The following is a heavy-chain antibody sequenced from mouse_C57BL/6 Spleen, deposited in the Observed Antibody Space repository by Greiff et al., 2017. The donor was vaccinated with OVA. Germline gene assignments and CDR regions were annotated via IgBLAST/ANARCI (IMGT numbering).Heavy chain of an antibody. CDR3: ARRDGWYAMDY. CDR1: GYAFSSSW. CDR2: IYPGDGDT. V-gene: IGHV1-82*01. D-gene: IGHD2-3*01. Sequence: QVQLQQSGPELVKPGASVKISCKASGYAFSSSWMNWVKQRPGKGLEWIGRIYPGDGDTNYNGKFKGKATLTADKSSSTAYMQLSSLTSEDSAVYFCARRDGWYAMDYWGQGTSVTVSS. J-gene: IGHJ4*01.